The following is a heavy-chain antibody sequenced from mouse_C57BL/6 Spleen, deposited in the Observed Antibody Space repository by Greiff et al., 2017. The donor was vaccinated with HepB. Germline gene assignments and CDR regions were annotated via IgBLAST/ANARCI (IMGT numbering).Heavy chain of an antibody. CDR1: GYTFTSYW. Sequence: QVQLQQPGAELVKPGASVKMSCKASGYTFTSYWITWVKQRPGQGLEWIGDIYPGSGSTNYNEKFKSKATLTVDTSSSTAYMQLSSQASEDAAVYYCARSGDYCGAYWGQGTLVTVSA. CDR3: ARSGDYCGAY. CDR2: IYPGSGST. V-gene: IGHV1-55*01. J-gene: IGHJ3*01. D-gene: IGHD1-1*01.